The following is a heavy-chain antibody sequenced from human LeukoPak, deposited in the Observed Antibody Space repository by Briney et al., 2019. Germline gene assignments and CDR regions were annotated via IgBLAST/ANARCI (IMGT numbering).Heavy chain of an antibody. CDR3: AKDLYDFWNGSLDY. CDR1: GYTFRTYG. J-gene: IGHJ4*02. V-gene: IGHV3-30*02. CDR2: IRYDGSNE. D-gene: IGHD3-3*01. Sequence: PGGSLRLSCAASGYTFRTYGMHWVRQAPGKGLEWVAFIRYDGSNEYYAASVKGRSTISRDNSKNTLYLQMNNLRAEDTAVYYCAKDLYDFWNGSLDYWGQGTLVTVSS.